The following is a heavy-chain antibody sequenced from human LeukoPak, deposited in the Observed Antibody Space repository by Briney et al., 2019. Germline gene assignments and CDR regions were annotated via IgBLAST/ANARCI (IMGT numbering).Heavy chain of an antibody. CDR2: IYWDDDK. Sequence: SGPTLVKPTQTLTLTCTFSGFSLTTSAVSVAWIRQPPGKALEWLGLIYWDDDKRYSPSLKSRLTITKDTSENHVVLTMTDMDPMDTATYYCAHATKTGQYAFDMWGQGTMVTVSS. V-gene: IGHV2-5*02. CDR3: AHATKTGQYAFDM. J-gene: IGHJ3*02. CDR1: GFSLTTSAVS. D-gene: IGHD1-14*01.